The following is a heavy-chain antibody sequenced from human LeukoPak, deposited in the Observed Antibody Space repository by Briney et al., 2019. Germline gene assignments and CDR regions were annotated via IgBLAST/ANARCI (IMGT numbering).Heavy chain of an antibody. D-gene: IGHD2-21*02. J-gene: IGHJ6*02. CDR3: ARGVTSVSIPYGMDV. CDR2: IIPILGIA. V-gene: IGHV1-69*04. CDR1: GGTFSSYA. Sequence: SVKVSCKASGGTFSSYAISWVRPAPGQGLEWMGRIIPILGIANYAQKFQGRVTITADKSTSTAYMELSSLRSEDTAVYYCARGVTSVSIPYGMDVWGQGTTVTVSS.